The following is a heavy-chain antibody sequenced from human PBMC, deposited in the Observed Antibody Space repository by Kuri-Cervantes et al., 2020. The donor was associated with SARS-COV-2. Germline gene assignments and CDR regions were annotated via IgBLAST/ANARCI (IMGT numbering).Heavy chain of an antibody. D-gene: IGHD2-2*01. J-gene: IGHJ6*03. Sequence: ASVKVSCKASGYTFTSYDINWVRQATGQGLEWMGWMNPNSGDTGYAQRFQGRVTMTRNASMSTVYLELSSLRSEDTAVYYCAGRSTVVVRGATATYYYYMDVWGKGTTVTVSS. CDR2: MNPNSGDT. V-gene: IGHV1-8*01. CDR3: AGRSTVVVRGATATYYYYMDV. CDR1: GYTFTSYD.